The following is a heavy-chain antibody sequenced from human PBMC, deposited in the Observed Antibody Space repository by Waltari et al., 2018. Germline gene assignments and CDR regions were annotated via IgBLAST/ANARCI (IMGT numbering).Heavy chain of an antibody. V-gene: IGHV4-4*02. Sequence: QMQLQESGPGLVKPSGTLSVTCTVSGNSMRRGDWWSWVRQSPEKGLEWIGQIQRSGRTHYNPSFESRVSISIDTSNNQFSLKVSSTTAADTAVYYCARDRGRGIYLDSWGRGTLVTVSA. CDR3: ARDRGRGIYLDS. J-gene: IGHJ4*02. CDR2: IQRSGRT. CDR1: GNSMRRGDW. D-gene: IGHD5-12*01.